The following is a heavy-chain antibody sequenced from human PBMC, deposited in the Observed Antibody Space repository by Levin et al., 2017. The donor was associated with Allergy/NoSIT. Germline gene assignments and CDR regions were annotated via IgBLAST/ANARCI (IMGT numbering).Heavy chain of an antibody. CDR3: ARYYDILTGYDY. J-gene: IGHJ4*02. Sequence: GGSLRLSCAASGFTFSSYAMHWVRQAPGKGPEWVAVISYDGSNKYYADSVKGRFTISRDNSKNTLYLQMNSLRAEDTAVYYCARYYDILTGYDYWGQGTLVTVSS. V-gene: IGHV3-30-3*01. CDR1: GFTFSSYA. D-gene: IGHD3-9*01. CDR2: ISYDGSNK.